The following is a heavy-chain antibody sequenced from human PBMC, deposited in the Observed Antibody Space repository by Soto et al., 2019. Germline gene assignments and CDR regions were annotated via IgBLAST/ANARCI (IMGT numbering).Heavy chain of an antibody. V-gene: IGHV3-74*01. J-gene: IGHJ4*02. CDR1: GFTFSSYW. CDR3: ARGSKDSYPGSRIFDF. Sequence: GSLRLSCAASGFTFSSYWMHWVRQAPGKGLVWVSRINNDGSSTSYADSVKGRFTISRDNAKSTLYLEMSSLRADDSAVYFCARGSKDSYPGSRIFDFWGRGTLVTVSS. CDR2: INNDGSST. D-gene: IGHD3-10*01.